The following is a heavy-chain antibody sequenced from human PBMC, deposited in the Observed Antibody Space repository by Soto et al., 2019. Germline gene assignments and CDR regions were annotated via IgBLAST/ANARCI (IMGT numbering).Heavy chain of an antibody. CDR1: GFTFSSYS. CDR2: ISSSSSYI. J-gene: IGHJ4*02. Sequence: PGGSLRLSCAASGFTFSSYSMNWVRQAPGKGLEWVSSISSSSSYIYYADSVKGRFTISRDNAKNSLYLQMNSLRAEDTAVYYCASQNILTGYYRSYWGQGTLVTVSS. D-gene: IGHD3-9*01. CDR3: ASQNILTGYYRSY. V-gene: IGHV3-21*01.